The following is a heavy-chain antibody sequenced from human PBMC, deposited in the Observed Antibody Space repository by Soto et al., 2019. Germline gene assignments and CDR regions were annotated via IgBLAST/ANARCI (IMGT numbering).Heavy chain of an antibody. D-gene: IGHD3-10*01. Sequence: ASVKVSCKASGYTFTSYGISWVRQAPGQGLEWMGWISAYNGNTNYAQKLQGRVTMTTDTSTSTAYMELRSLRSDDTAVYYCARESWAGDHYYYYGMDVWGQRTTGTASS. CDR2: ISAYNGNT. J-gene: IGHJ6*01. V-gene: IGHV1-18*01. CDR1: GYTFTSYG. CDR3: ARESWAGDHYYYYGMDV.